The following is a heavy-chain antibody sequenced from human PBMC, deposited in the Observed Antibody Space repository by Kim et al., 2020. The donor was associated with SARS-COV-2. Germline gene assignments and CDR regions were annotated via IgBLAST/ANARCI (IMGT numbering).Heavy chain of an antibody. Sequence: SETLSLTCTVSGGSISSYYWSWIRQPPGKGLEWIGYIYYSGSTNYNPSLKSRVTISVDTSKNQFSLKLSSVTAADTAVYYCARVLYYYDSSGYYRIFDYWGQGTLVTVSS. J-gene: IGHJ4*02. CDR2: IYYSGST. CDR3: ARVLYYYDSSGYYRIFDY. V-gene: IGHV4-59*13. CDR1: GGSISSYY. D-gene: IGHD3-22*01.